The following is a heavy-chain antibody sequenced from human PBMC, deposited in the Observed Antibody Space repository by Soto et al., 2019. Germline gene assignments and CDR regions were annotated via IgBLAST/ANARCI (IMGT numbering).Heavy chain of an antibody. V-gene: IGHV3-30*18. D-gene: IGHD3-10*01. CDR1: GFTFSSYG. CDR3: AKDQYYYGSGSRYYYYYMDV. Sequence: GGSLRPSCAASGFTFSSYGMHWVRQAPGKGLEWVAVISYDGSNKYYADSVKGRFTISRDNSKNTLYLQMNSLRAEDTAVYYCAKDQYYYGSGSRYYYYYMDVWGKGTTVTVSS. CDR2: ISYDGSNK. J-gene: IGHJ6*03.